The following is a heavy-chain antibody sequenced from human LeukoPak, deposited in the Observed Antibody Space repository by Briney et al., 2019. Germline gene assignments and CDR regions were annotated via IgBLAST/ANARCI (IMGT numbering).Heavy chain of an antibody. D-gene: IGHD5-24*01. CDR3: TRVGYIDEGIDY. Sequence: PGGSLRLSCVASGFLFSSYWMTWVRQAPGKGLEWVANIKQDGSKKSYVDSVKGRFTISRDNAKNSLYLQMNSLRAEDTAIYYCTRVGYIDEGIDYWGQGTLVIVSS. V-gene: IGHV3-7*04. J-gene: IGHJ4*02. CDR1: GFLFSSYW. CDR2: IKQDGSKK.